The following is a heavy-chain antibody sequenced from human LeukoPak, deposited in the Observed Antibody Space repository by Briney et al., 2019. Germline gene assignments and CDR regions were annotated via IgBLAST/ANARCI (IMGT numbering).Heavy chain of an antibody. CDR3: ARDGRSYGDSLLFDY. D-gene: IGHD4-17*01. CDR2: IKQDGSEK. Sequence: GVSLRLSCAASGFTFSSYWMSWVRQAPGKGLEWVAHIKQDGSEKYYVDSVKGRFTISRDNAKNSLYLQMNSLRAEDTAVYYCARDGRSYGDSLLFDYWGQGTLVTVSS. CDR1: GFTFSSYW. J-gene: IGHJ4*02. V-gene: IGHV3-7*01.